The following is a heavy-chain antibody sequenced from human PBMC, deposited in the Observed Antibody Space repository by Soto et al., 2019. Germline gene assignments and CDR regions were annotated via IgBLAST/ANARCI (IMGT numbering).Heavy chain of an antibody. CDR3: ARDEQAVAANYYYYYMDV. D-gene: IGHD6-19*01. Sequence: GGSLRLSCAASGFTFSSYWMHWVRQAPGKGLVWVSRINSDGSSTSYADSVKGRFTISRDNAKNTLYLQMNSLRAEDTAVYYCARDEQAVAANYYYYYMDVWGKGTTVTVSS. J-gene: IGHJ6*03. CDR2: INSDGSST. V-gene: IGHV3-74*01. CDR1: GFTFSSYW.